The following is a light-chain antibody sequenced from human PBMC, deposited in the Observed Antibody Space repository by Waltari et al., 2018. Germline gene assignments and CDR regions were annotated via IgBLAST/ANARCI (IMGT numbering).Light chain of an antibody. J-gene: IGLJ1*01. V-gene: IGLV2-11*01. CDR1: RSDVGGYNY. Sequence: QSALTQPRSVSGSPGQSVTISCNGTRSDVGGYNYVSWYQHHPGKAPKLMIYEVSKRPSGVPDRFSGSQSGSTASLTVSGLQAEDEADYYCSSYAGNNVYVFGSGTKVTVL. CDR3: SSYAGNNVYV. CDR2: EVS.